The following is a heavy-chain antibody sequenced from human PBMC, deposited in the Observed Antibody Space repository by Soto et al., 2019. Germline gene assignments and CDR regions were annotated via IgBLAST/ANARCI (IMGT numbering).Heavy chain of an antibody. Sequence: QVQLQQSGPGLVKPSETLSLTCSVSSGPSSSHNWGWIRQPPGRGLEWIGYVYSTGGTSYNPSLKSRVTVSADTSTNRISLTLTSVPAADTAVYYCVRQGIGNLHGLVDVWGPGTTVRASS. D-gene: IGHD1-1*01. J-gene: IGHJ6*02. CDR3: VRQGIGNLHGLVDV. CDR1: SGPSSSHN. CDR2: VYSTGGT. V-gene: IGHV4-59*08.